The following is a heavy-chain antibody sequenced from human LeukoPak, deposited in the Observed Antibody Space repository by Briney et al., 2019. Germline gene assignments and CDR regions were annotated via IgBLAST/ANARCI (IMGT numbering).Heavy chain of an antibody. V-gene: IGHV3-15*07. J-gene: IGHJ4*02. CDR3: TTGNQYDFWSGYPPFDY. CDR2: IKSKTDGGTT. Sequence: GGSLRLSCAASGFTFSSYWMNWVRQAPGRGLEWVGRIKSKTDGGTTDYAAPVKGRFTISRDDSKDTLYLQMNSLKTEDTAVYYCTTGNQYDFWSGYPPFDYWGQGTLVTVSS. D-gene: IGHD3-3*01. CDR1: GFTFSSYW.